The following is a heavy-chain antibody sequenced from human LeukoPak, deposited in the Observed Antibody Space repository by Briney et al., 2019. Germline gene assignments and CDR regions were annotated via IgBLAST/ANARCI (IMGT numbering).Heavy chain of an antibody. CDR3: ASTGYYYDSSGYYRY. D-gene: IGHD3-22*01. J-gene: IGHJ4*02. Sequence: PGGSLRLSCAASGFTFSDYYMSWIRQAPGKGLEWVSYISSSGSTIYYADSVKGRFTISRDNAKNSLYLQMNSLRAEDTAVYYCASTGYYYDSSGYYRYWGQGTLVTVSS. CDR2: ISSSGSTI. CDR1: GFTFSDYY. V-gene: IGHV3-11*01.